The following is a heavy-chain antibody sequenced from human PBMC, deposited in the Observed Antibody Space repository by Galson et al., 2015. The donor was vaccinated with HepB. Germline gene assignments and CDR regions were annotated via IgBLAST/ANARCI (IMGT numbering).Heavy chain of an antibody. CDR2: IKRDGSEK. V-gene: IGHV3-7*03. Sequence: SLRLSCAASGFTFSSYWMSWVRQAPGKGLEWVANIKRDGSEKYYVDSVKGRFTISRDNAKNSLYLQMNSLRAEDTAVYYCARDHVNWGLGGYYYYYGMDVWGQGTTVTVSS. D-gene: IGHD7-27*01. CDR1: GFTFSSYW. CDR3: ARDHVNWGLGGYYYYYGMDV. J-gene: IGHJ6*02.